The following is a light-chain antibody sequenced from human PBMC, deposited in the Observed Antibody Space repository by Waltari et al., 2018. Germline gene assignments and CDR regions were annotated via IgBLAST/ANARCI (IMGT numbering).Light chain of an antibody. CDR3: QKHGTLPAK. CDR1: ESVGSLS. V-gene: IGKV3-20*01. CDR2: CAS. Sequence: CRARESVGSLSGAWYQQKPGQAPGLVIYCASRRATGIPDRFIGSGAGSDYSRTISGREPEDVAVYDCQKHGTLPAKFGQGTKV. J-gene: IGKJ1*01.